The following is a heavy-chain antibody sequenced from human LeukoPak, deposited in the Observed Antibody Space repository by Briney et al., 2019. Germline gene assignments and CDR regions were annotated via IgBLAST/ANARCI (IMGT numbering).Heavy chain of an antibody. V-gene: IGHV3-48*02. J-gene: IGHJ4*02. Sequence: SGGSLRLSCAASGFTFSSYAMSWVRQAPGKGLEWISYISTSGTSIYYADSVKGRFTISRDNAKNSLYLQMNSLRDEDTAVYYCARDRARVDSSSDYWGQGTLVTVSS. CDR3: ARDRARVDSSSDY. CDR2: ISTSGTSI. CDR1: GFTFSSYA. D-gene: IGHD3-22*01.